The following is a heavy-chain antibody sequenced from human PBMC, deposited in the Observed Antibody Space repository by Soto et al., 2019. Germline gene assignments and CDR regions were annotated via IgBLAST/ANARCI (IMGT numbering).Heavy chain of an antibody. J-gene: IGHJ3*01. D-gene: IGHD3-10*01. Sequence: QLQLQESGPGLVKPSETLSLTCSVSGGSITTSSYDWDWIRQPPGKGLEWIETIYYDESTSYNPSLKSQVPFSVDTSKKPFALTVNSVTAADTAVYYCARFYGNAFDVWGRGTVVTVSS. CDR3: ARFYGNAFDV. CDR1: GGSITTSSYD. V-gene: IGHV4-39*02. CDR2: IYYDEST.